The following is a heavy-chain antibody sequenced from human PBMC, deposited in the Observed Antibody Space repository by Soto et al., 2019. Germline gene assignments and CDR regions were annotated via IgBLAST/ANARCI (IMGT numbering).Heavy chain of an antibody. V-gene: IGHV1-18*01. J-gene: IGHJ5*02. D-gene: IGHD3-3*01. CDR3: ARNYDFWSGYPSSNWFDP. CDR2: ISAYNGNT. Sequence: GASVKVSCKASGYTFTSYGISWVRQAPGQGLEWMGWISAYNGNTNYAQKLQGRVTMTTDTSTSTAYMELRSLRSDDTAVYYCARNYDFWSGYPSSNWFDPWGQGTLVTVSS. CDR1: GYTFTSYG.